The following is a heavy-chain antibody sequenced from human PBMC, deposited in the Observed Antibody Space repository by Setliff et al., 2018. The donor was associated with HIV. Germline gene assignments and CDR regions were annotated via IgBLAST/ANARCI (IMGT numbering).Heavy chain of an antibody. CDR3: ARDYLHVFDI. Sequence: EGLEYMGWINPNSGSTNYAQNFQGRVTVTRDTSINTAYVELNSLKSDDTAVYYCARDYLHVFDIWGQGTMVTVSS. CDR2: INPNSGST. V-gene: IGHV1-2*02. J-gene: IGHJ3*02.